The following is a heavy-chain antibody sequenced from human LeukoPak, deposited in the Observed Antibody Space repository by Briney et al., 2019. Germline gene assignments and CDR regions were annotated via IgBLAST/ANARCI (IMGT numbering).Heavy chain of an antibody. CDR2: ISSSSSYI. D-gene: IGHD7-27*01. J-gene: IGHJ5*02. Sequence: GGSLRLSCAASGFTFSSYSMNWVRQAPGKGLEWVSSISSSSSYIYYADSVKGRFTISRDNAKNSLYLQMNSLRAEDTAVYYCAADRIWGRENWFDPWGQGTLVTVSS. CDR1: GFTFSSYS. CDR3: AADRIWGRENWFDP. V-gene: IGHV3-21*01.